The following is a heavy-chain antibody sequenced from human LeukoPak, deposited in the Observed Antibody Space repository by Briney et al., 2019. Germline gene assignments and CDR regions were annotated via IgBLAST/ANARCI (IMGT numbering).Heavy chain of an antibody. J-gene: IGHJ4*02. CDR2: IKSKTDGGTT. Sequence: GGSLRLSCAASGFTFSNAWMSWVRQAPGKGLEWVGRIKSKTDGGTTDYAAPVKGRFTISRDDSKNTLYLQMNSLKTENTAVYYCTTVVPAARNFDYWGQGTLVTVSS. D-gene: IGHD2-2*01. CDR1: GFTFSNAW. CDR3: TTVVPAARNFDY. V-gene: IGHV3-15*01.